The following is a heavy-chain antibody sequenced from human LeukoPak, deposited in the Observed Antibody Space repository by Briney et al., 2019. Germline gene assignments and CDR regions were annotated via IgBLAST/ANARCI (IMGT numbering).Heavy chain of an antibody. CDR2: IIPIFGTA. D-gene: IGHD2-2*01. J-gene: IGHJ5*02. V-gene: IGHV1-69*13. CDR1: GGTFSSYA. CDR3: ARGLGCSSTSCPPNWFDP. Sequence: SVKVSCKDSGGTFSSYAISWVRQAPGQGLEWMGGIIPIFGTANYAQKFQGRVTITADESTSTAYMELSSLRSEDTAVYYCARGLGCSSTSCPPNWFDPWGQGTLVTVSS.